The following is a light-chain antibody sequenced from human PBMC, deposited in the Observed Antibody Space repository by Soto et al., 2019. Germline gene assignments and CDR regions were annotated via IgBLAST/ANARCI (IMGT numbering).Light chain of an antibody. CDR2: LDSDGSH. Sequence: QPVLTQSPSASASLGASVKLTCTLSSGHSTYAIEWHQQQPEKGPRYLMKLDSDGSHSKGDGIPDRFSGSSSGAERYLTISSLQSEDEADYYCQTWATVPDWVFGGGTKLTVL. V-gene: IGLV4-69*01. CDR3: QTWATVPDWV. CDR1: SGHSTYA. J-gene: IGLJ3*02.